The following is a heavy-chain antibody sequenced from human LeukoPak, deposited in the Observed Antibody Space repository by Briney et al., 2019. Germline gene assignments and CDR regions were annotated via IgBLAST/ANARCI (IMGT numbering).Heavy chain of an antibody. CDR3: ARHAYCSSTSCFAFDP. Sequence: GESLKISCKGSGYSFTCYWIGWVRQMPGKGLEWMGIIYPGDSDTRYSPSFQGQVTISADKSISTAYLQWSSLKASDTAMYYCARHAYCSSTSCFAFDPWGQGTLVTVSS. CDR2: IYPGDSDT. D-gene: IGHD2-2*01. CDR1: GYSFTCYW. J-gene: IGHJ5*02. V-gene: IGHV5-51*01.